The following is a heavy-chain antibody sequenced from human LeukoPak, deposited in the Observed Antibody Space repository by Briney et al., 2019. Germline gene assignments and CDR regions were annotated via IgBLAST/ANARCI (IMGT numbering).Heavy chain of an antibody. D-gene: IGHD3-10*01. CDR2: INHSGST. CDR3: ARATSVRLYAFDI. J-gene: IGHJ3*02. CDR1: GGSFSGYY. Sequence: PSETLSLTCAVYGGSFSGYYWSWIRQPPGKGLEWIGEINHSGSTNYNPSLKSRVTISVDTSKNQFSLKLSSVTAADTVVYYCARATSVRLYAFDIWGQGTMVTVSS. V-gene: IGHV4-34*01.